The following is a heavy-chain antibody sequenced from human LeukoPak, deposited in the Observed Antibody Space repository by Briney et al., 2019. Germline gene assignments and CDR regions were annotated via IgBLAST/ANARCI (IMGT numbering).Heavy chain of an antibody. CDR2: ISGSGGST. V-gene: IGHV3-23*01. Sequence: TGGSLRLSCAASGFTCSSYAMSWVRQAPGKGLEWVSAISGSGGSTYNADSVKGRFTISRDNSENTLYLQMNSLRAEDTALYYCAKGYSSSWYYFDYWGQGTLVPVSS. CDR3: AKGYSSSWYYFDY. D-gene: IGHD6-13*01. CDR1: GFTCSSYA. J-gene: IGHJ4*02.